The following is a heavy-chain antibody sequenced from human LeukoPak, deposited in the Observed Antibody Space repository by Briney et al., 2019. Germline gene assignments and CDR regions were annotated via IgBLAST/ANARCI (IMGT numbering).Heavy chain of an antibody. Sequence: PGGSLRLSCAASGFTFSSYSMNWVRQAPGKGLEWVSSISSSSSYIYYADSVKGRFTISRDNAKNSLYLQMNSLRADDTAVDYCARDSGSYSVDAFDIWGQGTMVTVSS. CDR2: ISSSSSYI. CDR3: ARDSGSYSVDAFDI. J-gene: IGHJ3*02. CDR1: GFTFSSYS. V-gene: IGHV3-21*01. D-gene: IGHD1-26*01.